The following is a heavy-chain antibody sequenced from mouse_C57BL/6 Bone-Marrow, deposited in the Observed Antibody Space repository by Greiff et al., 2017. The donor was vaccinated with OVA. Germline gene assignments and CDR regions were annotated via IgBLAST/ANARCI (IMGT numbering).Heavy chain of an antibody. CDR1: GYTFTSYG. J-gene: IGHJ2*01. CDR2: IYPRSGNT. CDR3: ARHVSFYFDY. Sequence: QVQLQQSGAELARPGASVKLSCKASGYTFTSYGISWVKQRTGQGLEWIGEIYPRSGNTYYNEKFKGKATLTADKSSSTVYIELSRLTSEDSAVYFCARHVSFYFDYWGQGTTLTVSS. D-gene: IGHD2-12*01. V-gene: IGHV1-81*01.